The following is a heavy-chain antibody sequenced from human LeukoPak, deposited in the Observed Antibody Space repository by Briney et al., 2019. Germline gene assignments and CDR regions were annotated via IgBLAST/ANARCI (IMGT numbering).Heavy chain of an antibody. CDR3: ARVYMVRGVIMSFDY. V-gene: IGHV1-3*01. Sequence: ASVKVSCKASGYTFTSYGISWVRQAPGQRLEWMGWINAGNGNTKSSQKFQGRVTITRDTSASTAYMELSSLRSEDTAVYYCARVYMVRGVIMSFDYWGQGTLVTVSS. D-gene: IGHD3-10*01. CDR1: GYTFTSYG. CDR2: INAGNGNT. J-gene: IGHJ4*02.